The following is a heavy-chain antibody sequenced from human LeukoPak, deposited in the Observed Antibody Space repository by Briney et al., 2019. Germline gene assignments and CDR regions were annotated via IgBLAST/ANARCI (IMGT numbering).Heavy chain of an antibody. CDR3: AMQPCIAAASTNWGLDGYYYYMDV. CDR2: INHSGST. D-gene: IGHD6-13*01. Sequence: PSETLSLTCAVYGGSFSGYYWSWLRQPPGKGREWSGEINHSGSTNYNTSLKRGVTISVDTSKNKFSLERRSMAAADTAVYYCAMQPCIAAASTNWGLDGYYYYMDVWGKGTTVTVSS. CDR1: GGSFSGYY. V-gene: IGHV4-34*01. J-gene: IGHJ6*03.